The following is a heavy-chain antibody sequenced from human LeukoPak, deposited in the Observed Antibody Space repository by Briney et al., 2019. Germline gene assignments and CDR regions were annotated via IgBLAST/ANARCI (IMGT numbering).Heavy chain of an antibody. CDR1: GYSFTSYW. V-gene: IGHV5-10-1*01. D-gene: IGHD6-19*01. J-gene: IGHJ4*02. CDR2: IDPSDSYT. CDR3: AGLPRYSSGWDNFDY. Sequence: GESLKIPCKGSGYSFTSYWISWVRQMPGKGLEWMGRIDPSDSYTNYSPSFQGHVTISADKSISTAYLQWSSLKASDTAMYYCAGLPRYSSGWDNFDYWGQGTLVTVSS.